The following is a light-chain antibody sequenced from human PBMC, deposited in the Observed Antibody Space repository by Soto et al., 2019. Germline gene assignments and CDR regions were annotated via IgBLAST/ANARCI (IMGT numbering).Light chain of an antibody. Sequence: NVLTQSPGTLSLSPGERATLSCRASQSISNSYLAWYQQKPGQTPGLRIYHASNRATGIPDRFSSSGSGTDFTVTISRLEPEDFAVYYCQQYGDSLLTFGGGTKVEIK. CDR3: QQYGDSLLT. CDR1: QSISNSY. CDR2: HAS. J-gene: IGKJ4*01. V-gene: IGKV3-20*01.